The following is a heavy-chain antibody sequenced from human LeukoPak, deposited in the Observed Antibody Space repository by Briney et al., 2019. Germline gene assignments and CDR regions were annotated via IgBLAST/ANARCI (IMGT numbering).Heavy chain of an antibody. Sequence: VGSLRLSCAASGFTFSSYGMHWVRQAPGKGLEWVAVISYDGSNKYYADSVKGRFTISRDNSKNTLYLQMNSLRAEDTAVYYCAKDHSSSTGYFQHWGQGTLVTVSS. J-gene: IGHJ1*01. CDR3: AKDHSSSTGYFQH. CDR1: GFTFSSYG. D-gene: IGHD6-13*01. V-gene: IGHV3-30*18. CDR2: ISYDGSNK.